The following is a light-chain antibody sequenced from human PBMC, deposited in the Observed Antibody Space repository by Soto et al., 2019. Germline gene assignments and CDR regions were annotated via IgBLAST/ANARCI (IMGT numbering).Light chain of an antibody. J-gene: IGLJ3*02. CDR3: SSYTTSSTHWV. V-gene: IGLV2-14*01. CDR2: EVS. CDR1: SSDVGGYNY. Sequence: QSALTQPASGSGSPGQSSTISCTGTSSDVGGYNYVSWYQQHPGKAPKLMIYEVSNRPSGVSNRFSGSKSGNTASLTISGLQAEDEADYYCSSYTTSSTHWVFGGGTKVTVL.